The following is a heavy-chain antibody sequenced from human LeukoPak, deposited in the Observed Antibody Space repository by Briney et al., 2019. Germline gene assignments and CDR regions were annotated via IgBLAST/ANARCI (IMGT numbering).Heavy chain of an antibody. V-gene: IGHV3-21*01. CDR1: GFTFSSHS. D-gene: IGHD5-24*01. CDR2: ISSSSSYI. Sequence: GGSLRLSCAASGFTFSSHSMNWVRQAPGKGLEWVSSISSSSSYIYYADSVKGRFTISRDNAKNSLYLQMNSLRAEDTAVYYCARDLRWATSYFDYWGQGTLVTVSS. J-gene: IGHJ4*02. CDR3: ARDLRWATSYFDY.